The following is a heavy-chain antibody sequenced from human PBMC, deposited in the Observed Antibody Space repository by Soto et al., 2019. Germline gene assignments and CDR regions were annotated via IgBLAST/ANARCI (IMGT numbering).Heavy chain of an antibody. CDR1: GFTVSKNY. CDR3: ARDPPGIAASGSYN. D-gene: IGHD6-13*01. CDR2: IYSSGGT. Sequence: DVQLEESGGGLIQPGGSLRLFCAVSGFTVSKNYMTWVRQAPGKGLEWVSLIYSSGGTKYADSVRGRFTISRDNSKNTLYLQMNSLKVEDTAVYYCARDPPGIAASGSYNWGQGTLVTVSS. V-gene: IGHV3-53*01. J-gene: IGHJ4*02.